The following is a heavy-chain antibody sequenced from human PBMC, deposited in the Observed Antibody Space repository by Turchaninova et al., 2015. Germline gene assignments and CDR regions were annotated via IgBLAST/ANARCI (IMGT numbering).Heavy chain of an antibody. V-gene: IGHV3-49*04. CDR1: GFTFGDYA. D-gene: IGHD3-22*01. J-gene: IGHJ4*02. CDR3: TRPPYYYDSSGYYTEENDY. CDR2: IRSKADGGTT. Sequence: VESWGGLVQPGRSLRLSCTASGFTFGDYAMSWVRQAPGKGLAWVGFIRSKADGGTTEYAASVKGRFTISRDDSKSIAYLQMNSLKTEDTAVYYCTRPPYYYDSSGYYTEENDYWGQGTLVTVSS.